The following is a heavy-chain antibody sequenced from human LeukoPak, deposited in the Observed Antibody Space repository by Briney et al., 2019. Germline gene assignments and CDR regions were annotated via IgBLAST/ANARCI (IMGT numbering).Heavy chain of an antibody. V-gene: IGHV3-23*01. J-gene: IGHJ4*02. D-gene: IGHD1-1*01. CDR2: ISGSGGST. Sequence: GGSLRLSCAASGFTFSSYAMSWVRQAPGKGLEWVSAISGSGGSTYYADSVKGRFTISRDNSKNTLYLQMNSLRAEDTAVYYCAKQTRPQLERRLGSDYWGQGTLVTVSS. CDR3: AKQTRPQLERRLGSDY. CDR1: GFTFSSYA.